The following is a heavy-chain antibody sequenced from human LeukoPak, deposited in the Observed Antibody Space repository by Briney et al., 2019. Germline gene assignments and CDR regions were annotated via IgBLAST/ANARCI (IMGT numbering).Heavy chain of an antibody. V-gene: IGHV1-18*01. CDR3: ARDRPYSSSWYY. Sequence: ASVKVSCKASGYTFTSYGISWVRQAPGQGLEWMGWISAYNGNTNYAQKFQGRVTITTDESTSTAYMELSSLRSEDTAVYYCARDRPYSSSWYYWGQGTLVTVSS. CDR1: GYTFTSYG. D-gene: IGHD6-13*01. CDR2: ISAYNGNT. J-gene: IGHJ4*02.